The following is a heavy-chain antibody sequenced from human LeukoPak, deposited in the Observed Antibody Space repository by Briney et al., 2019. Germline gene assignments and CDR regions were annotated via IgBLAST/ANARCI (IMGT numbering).Heavy chain of an antibody. Sequence: PGGSLRLSCAASGFTFSGYGMHWVRQAPGKGLERVALISLDGSNKDYAESVKGRFTISRDSSKNTLYLQMNSLRAEDTAVYYCAKDGEVSWFGPESYWGQGTLVAVSS. D-gene: IGHD3-10*01. V-gene: IGHV3-30*18. J-gene: IGHJ4*02. CDR2: ISLDGSNK. CDR3: AKDGEVSWFGPESY. CDR1: GFTFSGYG.